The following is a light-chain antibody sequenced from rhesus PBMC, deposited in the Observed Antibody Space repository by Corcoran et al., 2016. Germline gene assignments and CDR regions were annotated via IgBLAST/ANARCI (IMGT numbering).Light chain of an antibody. V-gene: IGKV1-22*01. CDR2: KAA. J-gene: IGKJ2*01. CDR1: QGMSSW. CDR3: QPYSSCPYS. Sequence: DIQMTQSPSSLSASVGDTVNITSRARQGMSSWLAWYQQKQGKAPKPLIYKAASLQSGVPSRFSGRGSGTVFTLPISSLLSEDFATYYCQPYSSCPYSFGQWSKVEIK.